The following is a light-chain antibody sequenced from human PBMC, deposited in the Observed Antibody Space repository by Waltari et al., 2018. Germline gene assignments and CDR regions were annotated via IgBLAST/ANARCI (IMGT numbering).Light chain of an antibody. Sequence: QSALTQPRSVSGSPGQTVTISCTGTNSDIGEYKYVSWFQLHPGKAPKLIIYSVTDRPSGVPHRFSGAKSGSTAALTIAGLQHEDEGDYCCCSYAGRYTRIFGGGTRLTVL. CDR2: SVT. V-gene: IGLV2-11*01. J-gene: IGLJ2*01. CDR1: NSDIGEYKY. CDR3: CSYAGRYTRI.